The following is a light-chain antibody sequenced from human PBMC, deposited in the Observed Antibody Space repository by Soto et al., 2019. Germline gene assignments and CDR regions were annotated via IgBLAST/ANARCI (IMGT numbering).Light chain of an antibody. V-gene: IGKV1-39*01. J-gene: IGKJ2*01. CDR3: QQSYSMPQT. CDR2: AAS. Sequence: DIQMTQSPSSLSASVGDSVTITCRASQNINKYLSWYQHKPGKAPKLLIYAASKLQSGVPSSFSGSRSGTVFTLTISRLYPEDFATYYCQQSYSMPQTFGQGTKLEIK. CDR1: QNINKY.